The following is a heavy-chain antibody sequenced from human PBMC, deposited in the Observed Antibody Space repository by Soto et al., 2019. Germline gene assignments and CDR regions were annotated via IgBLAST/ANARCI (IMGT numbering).Heavy chain of an antibody. Sequence: ASVKVSCKASGYTFTGYYMHWVRQAPGQGLEWMGWINPNSGGTNYAQKFQGRVTMTRDTSISTAYMELSRLRSDDTALYYCAKDARDTGGNSGIDYWGQGTLVTVS. D-gene: IGHD2-21*02. V-gene: IGHV1-2*02. CDR2: INPNSGGT. J-gene: IGHJ4*02. CDR3: AKDARDTGGNSGIDY. CDR1: GYTFTGYY.